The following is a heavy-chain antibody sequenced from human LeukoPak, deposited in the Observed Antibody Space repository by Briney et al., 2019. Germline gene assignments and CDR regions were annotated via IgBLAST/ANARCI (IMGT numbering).Heavy chain of an antibody. D-gene: IGHD3/OR15-3a*01. CDR3: ARDREGLAYFDY. CDR2: IDPNSGGT. J-gene: IGHJ4*02. V-gene: IGHV1-2*02. CDR1: GYTFTGKF. Sequence: GASVKVSCKASGYTFTGKFIHWVRQAPGQGLEWMGWIDPNSGGTDYAQKFRGRVTMTRDTSTSTAYMDLSSLMSDDTAVYYCARDREGLAYFDYWGQGTLVTVSS.